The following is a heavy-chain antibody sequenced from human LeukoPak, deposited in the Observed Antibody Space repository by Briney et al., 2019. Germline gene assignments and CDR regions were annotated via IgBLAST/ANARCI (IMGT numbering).Heavy chain of an antibody. Sequence: GGSLRLSCAVSGFTFSSYWMHWVRQAPGKGLVWVSRINSDGSSTSYADSVKGRFTISRDNAKNTLYLQMNSLRAEDTAVYYCARVTYYYDSSGYQRAIYYFDYWGQGTLVTVSS. J-gene: IGHJ4*02. V-gene: IGHV3-74*01. CDR1: GFTFSSYW. CDR2: INSDGSST. CDR3: ARVTYYYDSSGYQRAIYYFDY. D-gene: IGHD3-22*01.